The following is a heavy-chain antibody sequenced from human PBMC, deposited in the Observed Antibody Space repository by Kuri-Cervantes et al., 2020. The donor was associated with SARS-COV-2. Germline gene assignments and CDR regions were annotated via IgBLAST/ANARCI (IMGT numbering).Heavy chain of an antibody. CDR2: ISSSSSYI. V-gene: IGHV3-21*01. CDR3: VRDRDDSSGRYYFDY. D-gene: IGHD3-22*01. J-gene: IGHJ4*02. Sequence: GESLKISCAASGFTFSSYSMNWVRQAPGKGLEWVSSISSSSSYIYYADSVKGRFTISRDNSKNTLYLQMNSLRAEDTAVYYCVRDRDDSSGRYYFDYWGQGTLVTVSS. CDR1: GFTFSSYS.